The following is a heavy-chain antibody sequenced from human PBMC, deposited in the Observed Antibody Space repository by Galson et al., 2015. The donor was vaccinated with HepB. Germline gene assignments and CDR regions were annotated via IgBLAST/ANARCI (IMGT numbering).Heavy chain of an antibody. J-gene: IGHJ4*02. CDR2: ISSSSSYI. D-gene: IGHD3-3*01. CDR1: GFTFSSYS. V-gene: IGHV3-21*01. Sequence: SLRLSCAASGFTFSSYSMNWVRQAPGKGLEWVSSISSSSSYIYYVDSVKGRFTISRDNAKNSLYLQMNSLRAEDTAVYYCARWRVAPYYFDYWGQGTLVTVSS. CDR3: ARWRVAPYYFDY.